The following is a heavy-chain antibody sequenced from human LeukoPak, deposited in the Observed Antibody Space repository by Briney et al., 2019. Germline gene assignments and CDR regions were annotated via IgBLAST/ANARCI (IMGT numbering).Heavy chain of an antibody. J-gene: IGHJ4*02. V-gene: IGHV3-11*01. Sequence: GGSLRLSCAASGFTFSDYYMSWIRQAPGKGLEWVSYISSSGSTIYYADSAKGRFTISRDNAKNSLYLQMNSLRAEDTAVYYCASQYKTVTTYYWGQGTLVTVSS. CDR1: GFTFSDYY. CDR3: ASQYKTVTTYY. CDR2: ISSSGSTI. D-gene: IGHD4-17*01.